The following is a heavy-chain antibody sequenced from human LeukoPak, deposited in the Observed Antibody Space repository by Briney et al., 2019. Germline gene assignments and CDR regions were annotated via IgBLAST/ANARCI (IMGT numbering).Heavy chain of an antibody. CDR3: ARDDNSGYSDDAFDI. CDR2: IHTRGGT. D-gene: IGHD5-12*01. J-gene: IGHJ3*02. CDR1: GGSISSYY. V-gene: IGHV4-4*07. Sequence: SETLSLTCSVSGGSISSYYWSWLRQPAGQGLEWIGRIHTRGGTEYSPSLKSRVTMSVDTSKNQFPLKLISVTAADTAVYFCARDDNSGYSDDAFDIWGQGALVTVSS.